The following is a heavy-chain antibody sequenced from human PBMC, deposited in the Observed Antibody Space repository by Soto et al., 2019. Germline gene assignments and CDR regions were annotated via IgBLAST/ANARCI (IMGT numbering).Heavy chain of an antibody. Sequence: ASVKVSCKASGYTFTSYGISWVRQAPGQGLEWMGWISAYNGNTNYAQKLQGRVTMTTDTSTSTAYMELRSLRSDDTAVYYCARDLVPAALPQNWFDPWGQGTLVTVSS. CDR2: ISAYNGNT. CDR3: ARDLVPAALPQNWFDP. V-gene: IGHV1-18*04. CDR1: GYTFTSYG. J-gene: IGHJ5*02. D-gene: IGHD2-2*02.